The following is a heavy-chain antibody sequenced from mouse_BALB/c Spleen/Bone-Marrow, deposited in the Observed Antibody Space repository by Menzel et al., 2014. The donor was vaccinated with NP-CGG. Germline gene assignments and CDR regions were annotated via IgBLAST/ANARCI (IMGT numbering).Heavy chain of an antibody. CDR1: GYTFTSYV. D-gene: IGHD2-2*01. CDR2: INPYNDGT. CDR3: ARSLYGYDWYFDV. J-gene: IGHJ1*01. Sequence: VQLQQSGPELVKPGASVKMSCKASGYTFTSYVMHWVKQKPGQGLEWIGYINPYNDGTKYDEKFKGKATLTSDKSSSTAYMELSSLTSEDSAVYYCARSLYGYDWYFDVWGAGTTVTVSS. V-gene: IGHV1-14*01.